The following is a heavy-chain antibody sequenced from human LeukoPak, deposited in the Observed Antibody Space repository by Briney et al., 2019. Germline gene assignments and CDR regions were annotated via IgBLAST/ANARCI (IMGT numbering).Heavy chain of an antibody. CDR3: AHLSSSWYNDGLDLDY. CDR1: GFSLSTSGVG. CDR2: IYWDDDK. Sequence: SGPTLVNPTQTLTLTCTFSGFSLSTSGVGVGWIRQPPGKALEWLALIYWDDDKRYSPSLKSRLTITKDTSKNQVVLTMTNMDPVDTATYYCAHLSSSWYNDGLDLDYWGQGTLVTVSS. D-gene: IGHD6-13*01. J-gene: IGHJ4*02. V-gene: IGHV2-5*02.